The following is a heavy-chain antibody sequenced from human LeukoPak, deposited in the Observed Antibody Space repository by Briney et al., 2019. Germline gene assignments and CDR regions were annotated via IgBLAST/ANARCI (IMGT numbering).Heavy chain of an antibody. V-gene: IGHV3-9*01. J-gene: IGHJ6*02. CDR1: GFTFKDYG. CDR3: AKHMRATNTYSFFGLDV. D-gene: IGHD1-26*01. Sequence: TGRSLRLSCAATGFTFKDYGMHWVRQPPGKGLEWVSSINWNGGGTDYADSVKGRFPISRDNAKNSLYLQLSSLRPEDTALYYCAKHMRATNTYSFFGLDVWGQGTTVTVSS. CDR2: INWNGGGT.